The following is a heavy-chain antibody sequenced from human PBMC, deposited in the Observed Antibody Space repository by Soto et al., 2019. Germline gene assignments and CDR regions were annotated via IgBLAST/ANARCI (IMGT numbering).Heavy chain of an antibody. Sequence: QVQLVQSGAEVKKPGASVKVSCKASGYTFTGYYMHWVRQAPGQGLERMGWFNPKSGGTNYAQKFQGWVTMTMDTSISTADMAVSRLRCDVTAVYYCARAHCGGDCYSGVDFWGQGTLVTVSS. CDR3: ARAHCGGDCYSGVDF. CDR1: GYTFTGYY. J-gene: IGHJ4*02. CDR2: FNPKSGGT. V-gene: IGHV1-2*04. D-gene: IGHD2-21*02.